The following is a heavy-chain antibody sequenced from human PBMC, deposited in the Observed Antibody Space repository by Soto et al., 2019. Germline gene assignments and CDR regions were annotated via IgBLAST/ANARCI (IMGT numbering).Heavy chain of an antibody. Sequence: GGSLRLSCAASGFTFSNAWMSWVRQAPGKGLEWVGRIKSKTDGGTTDYAAPVKGRFTISRDDSKNTLYLQMNSLKTEDTAVYYCTTDPSCRSGIYRGAFDIWGQGTMVTVSS. D-gene: IGHD1-26*01. CDR1: GFTFSNAW. J-gene: IGHJ3*02. CDR3: TTDPSCRSGIYRGAFDI. CDR2: IKSKTDGGTT. V-gene: IGHV3-15*01.